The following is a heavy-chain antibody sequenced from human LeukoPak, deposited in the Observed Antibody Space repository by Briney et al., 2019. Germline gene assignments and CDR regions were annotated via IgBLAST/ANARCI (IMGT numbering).Heavy chain of an antibody. V-gene: IGHV4-4*02. D-gene: IGHD3-3*01. Sequence: SETLSLTCAVSGGSISSSNWWSWVRQPPGKGLEWIGEIYHSGSTNYNPSLKSRVTISVDKSKNQFSLKLSSVTAADTAVYYCAGGYYDFWSGYYYPFDYWGQGTLVTVSS. CDR3: AGGYYDFWSGYYYPFDY. J-gene: IGHJ4*02. CDR1: GGSISSSNW. CDR2: IYHSGST.